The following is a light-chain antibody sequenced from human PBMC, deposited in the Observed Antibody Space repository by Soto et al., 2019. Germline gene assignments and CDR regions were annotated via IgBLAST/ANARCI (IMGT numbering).Light chain of an antibody. CDR3: QQRSHWPPA. CDR2: DAS. V-gene: IGKV3-11*01. Sequence: EIVLTQSPATLSLSPGERATLSCRASQSVSSYLAWYQQKPGQAPRLLIYDASNRATGIPARFSGSGSGTDFTLTISSLAPEDFAVYYCQQRSHWPPAFGQGTKVEIK. J-gene: IGKJ2*01. CDR1: QSVSSY.